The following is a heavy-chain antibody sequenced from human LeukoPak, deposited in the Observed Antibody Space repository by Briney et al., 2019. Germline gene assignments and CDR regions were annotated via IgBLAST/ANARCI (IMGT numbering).Heavy chain of an antibody. CDR3: ARATDFSSGRLLDQ. CDR1: GGSISSHY. V-gene: IGHV4-4*07. J-gene: IGHJ4*02. D-gene: IGHD6-19*01. CDR2: IYTSGST. Sequence: PSETLSLTCTVSGGSISSHYWTWIRQPAGKGLEWIGRIYTSGSTNYNPSLKSRVTMSVDTSKNQFSLKVSSVTAADTGVYYCARATDFSSGRLLDQWGQGSLVTVSS.